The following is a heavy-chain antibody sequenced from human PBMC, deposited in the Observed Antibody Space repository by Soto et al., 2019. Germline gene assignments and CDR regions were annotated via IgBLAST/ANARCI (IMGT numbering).Heavy chain of an antibody. CDR2: IYHSGSI. J-gene: IGHJ4*02. Sequence: QVQLQESGPELVKPSGTLSLSCVVSSGSISSTNWWSWVRQPPGRGLEWIGAIYHSGSINYNPSLRSQVTISVDKSKNQFSLNLISVTAADTAVYFCVKEGSGWSYLDHWGQGILVTVSS. D-gene: IGHD6-19*01. CDR3: VKEGSGWSYLDH. CDR1: SGSISSTNW. V-gene: IGHV4-4*02.